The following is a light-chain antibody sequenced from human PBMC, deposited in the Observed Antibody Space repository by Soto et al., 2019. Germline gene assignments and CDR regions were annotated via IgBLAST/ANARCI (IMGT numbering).Light chain of an antibody. J-gene: IGLJ2*01. CDR2: DNN. CDR1: SSNIGNNY. V-gene: IGLV1-51*01. CDR3: GTWDSSLSDVV. Sequence: QSVLTQPPSGSAAPGQKVTISCSGSSSNIGNNYISWYQQLPGTAPKLLIYDNNKRPSGIPDRFSGSKSGTSATLGITGLQNGDEADYYCGTWDSSLSDVVFGGGTKLTVL.